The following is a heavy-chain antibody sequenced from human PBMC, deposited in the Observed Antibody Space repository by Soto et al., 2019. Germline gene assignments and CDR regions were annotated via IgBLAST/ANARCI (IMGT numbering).Heavy chain of an antibody. Sequence: QVQLVQSGAEVKKPGASVKVSCKASGYTFTSYGISWVRQAPGQGLEWMGWISAYNGNTNYAQKLQGRVTMTTDTSTSTAYMERRGLRSDDTAVYYCARPYYDYVWGSYRLRGMDVWGQGTTVTVSS. CDR3: ARPYYDYVWGSYRLRGMDV. CDR2: ISAYNGNT. V-gene: IGHV1-18*04. D-gene: IGHD3-16*02. J-gene: IGHJ6*02. CDR1: GYTFTSYG.